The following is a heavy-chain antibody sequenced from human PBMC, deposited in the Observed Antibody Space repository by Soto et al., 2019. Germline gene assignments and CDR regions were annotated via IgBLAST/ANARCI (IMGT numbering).Heavy chain of an antibody. D-gene: IGHD3-9*01. V-gene: IGHV3-30*18. Sequence: GGSLRLSCAASGFTFSSYGMHWVRQAPGKGLEWVAVISYDGSNKYYADSVKGRFTISRDNSKNTLYLQMNSLRAEDTAVYYCAKEGRYFDWLLSWFDYWGQGTLVTVSS. CDR2: ISYDGSNK. J-gene: IGHJ4*02. CDR3: AKEGRYFDWLLSWFDY. CDR1: GFTFSSYG.